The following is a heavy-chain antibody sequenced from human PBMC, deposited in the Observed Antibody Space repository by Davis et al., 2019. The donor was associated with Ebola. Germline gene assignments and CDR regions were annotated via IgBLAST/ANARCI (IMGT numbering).Heavy chain of an antibody. V-gene: IGHV1-69*04. D-gene: IGHD6-13*01. CDR2: IIPVVDTK. CDR3: ARGDPYSSNPVYYYYGMDV. J-gene: IGHJ6*04. Sequence: SVKVSCKTSGGTFTNYAVNWVRQAPGQGLEWMGRIIPVVDTKDYAQKFQGRVTITRDTSASTAYMELSSLRSEDTAVYYCARGDPYSSNPVYYYYGMDVWGKGTTVTVSS. CDR1: GGTFTNYA.